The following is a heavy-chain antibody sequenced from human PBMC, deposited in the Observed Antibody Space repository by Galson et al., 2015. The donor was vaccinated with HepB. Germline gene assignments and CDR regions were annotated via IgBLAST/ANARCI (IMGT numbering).Heavy chain of an antibody. D-gene: IGHD3-3*01. V-gene: IGHV3-33*01. CDR1: GFTFSSYG. CDR3: ASLLSYDSWSGYANGMDV. CDR2: IWYDGSNK. J-gene: IGHJ6*02. Sequence: SLRLSCAASGFTFSSYGMHWVRQAPGKGLEWVAVIWYDGSNKYYADSVKGRFTISRDNSKNTLYLQMNSLRAEDTAVYYCASLLSYDSWSGYANGMDVWGQGTTVTVSS.